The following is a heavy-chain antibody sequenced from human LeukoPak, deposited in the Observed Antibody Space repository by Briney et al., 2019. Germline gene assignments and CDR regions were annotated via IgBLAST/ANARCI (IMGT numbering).Heavy chain of an antibody. CDR2: IYYSGST. J-gene: IGHJ4*02. CDR1: GGSISSGDYY. D-gene: IGHD6-19*01. Sequence: SQTRSLTCTVSGGSISSGDYYWSWIRQPPGKGLEWIGYIYYSGSTYYNPSLKSRVTISVDTSKNQFSLKLSSVTAADTAVYYCARQYSSGWYQIDYWGQGTLVTVSS. CDR3: ARQYSSGWYQIDY. V-gene: IGHV4-30-4*08.